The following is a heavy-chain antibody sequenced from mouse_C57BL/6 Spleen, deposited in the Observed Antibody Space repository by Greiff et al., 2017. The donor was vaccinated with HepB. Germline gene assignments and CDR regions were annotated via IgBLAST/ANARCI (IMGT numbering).Heavy chain of an antibody. J-gene: IGHJ3*01. V-gene: IGHV5-17*01. CDR3: ARGEDGYYVWFAY. CDR1: GFTFSDYG. Sequence: EVQVVESGGGLVKPGGSLKLSCAASGFTFSDYGMHWVRQAPEKGLEWVAYISSGSSTIYYADTVKGRFTISRDNAKNTLFLQMTSLRSEDTAMYYCARGEDGYYVWFAYWGQGTLVTVSA. D-gene: IGHD2-3*01. CDR2: ISSGSSTI.